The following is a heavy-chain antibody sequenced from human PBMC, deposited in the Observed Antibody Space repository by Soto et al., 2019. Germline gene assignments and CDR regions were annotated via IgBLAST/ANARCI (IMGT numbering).Heavy chain of an antibody. V-gene: IGHV1-3*01. CDR3: AREQRFRGCWFDP. CDR1: GYTFTSYA. Sequence: QVQLVQSGAEVKKPGASVKVSCKASGYTFTSYAMHWVRQAPGQRLEWMGWINAGNGNTKYSQKFQGRVTITRDTSASTAYMELSSLRSEDTAVYYCAREQRFRGCWFDPWGQGTLVTVSS. CDR2: INAGNGNT. J-gene: IGHJ5*02. D-gene: IGHD3-3*01.